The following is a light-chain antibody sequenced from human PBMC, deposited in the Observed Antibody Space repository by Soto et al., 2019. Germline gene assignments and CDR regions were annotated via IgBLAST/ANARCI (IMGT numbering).Light chain of an antibody. Sequence: DIQMTQSPSSLSASVGDRVVITCRASESISTYLNWYQQKPGKAPSLLIYGASSLQRGVPSRFSASGSGTHFTLIIHSLQPEDFATYYCQQTYSTFVTFGPGTPVDLK. V-gene: IGKV1-39*01. CDR1: ESISTY. CDR3: QQTYSTFVT. CDR2: GAS. J-gene: IGKJ3*01.